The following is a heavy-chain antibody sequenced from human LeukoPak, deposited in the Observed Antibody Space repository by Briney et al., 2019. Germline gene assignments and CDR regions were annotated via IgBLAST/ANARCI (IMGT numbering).Heavy chain of an antibody. CDR1: GFTFSSYG. CDR3: AKEDHDFWSGYFGY. D-gene: IGHD3-3*01. V-gene: IGHV3-33*06. CDR2: IWYDGSNK. J-gene: IGHJ4*02. Sequence: PGRSLRLSCAASGFTFSSYGMHWVRQAPGKGLEWVAVIWYDGSNKYYADSVKGRFTISRDNSKNTLYLQMNSLRAEDTAVYYCAKEDHDFWSGYFGYWGQGTLVTVSS.